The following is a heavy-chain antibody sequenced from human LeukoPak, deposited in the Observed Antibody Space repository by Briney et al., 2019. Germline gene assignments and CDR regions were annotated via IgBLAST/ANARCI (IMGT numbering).Heavy chain of an antibody. CDR1: GFPFSSYA. J-gene: IGHJ4*02. D-gene: IGHD6-13*01. V-gene: IGHV3-23*01. CDR2: ISGCGGST. Sequence: QAGGSLRLSCAASGFPFSSYAMSWVRQAPGKGLEWVSAISGCGGSTYYAESVKGRFTISRDNSKNTLYLQMNSLRAEDRAVYYCAKFYALPFRIAAAGTAFDYWGQGTLVTVSS. CDR3: AKFYALPFRIAAAGTAFDY.